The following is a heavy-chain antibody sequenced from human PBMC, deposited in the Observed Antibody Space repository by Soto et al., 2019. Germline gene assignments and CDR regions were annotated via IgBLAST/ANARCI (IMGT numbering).Heavy chain of an antibody. J-gene: IGHJ4*02. V-gene: IGHV2-5*02. D-gene: IGHD3-22*01. Sequence: SGPTLVNPTQTLTLTCTFSGLSLSTSGVGVGWIRQPPGKALEWLALIYWDDDKRYSPSLKRRLTIIKDTSKDQVVLTMTNMDPVDKATFFCSHASGPIYDGRGYYADFDHWGQGGLGTVSS. CDR1: GLSLSTSGVG. CDR2: IYWDDDK. CDR3: SHASGPIYDGRGYYADFDH.